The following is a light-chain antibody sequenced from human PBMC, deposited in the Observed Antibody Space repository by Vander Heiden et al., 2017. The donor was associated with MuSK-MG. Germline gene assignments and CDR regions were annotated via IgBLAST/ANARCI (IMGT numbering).Light chain of an antibody. J-gene: IGKJ3*01. CDR3: QQYDRRPLT. CDR1: QDISNY. V-gene: IGKV1-16*01. CDR2: AVS. Sequence: DIHMTQSPSSLSASVGDRVTMTCRASQDISNYLGWYQQRPGKAPKALIYAVSHLHSGVPSRFSGSGSGTDFTLTIDSVQPEDFATYYCQQYDRRPLTFGPGTKVDVK.